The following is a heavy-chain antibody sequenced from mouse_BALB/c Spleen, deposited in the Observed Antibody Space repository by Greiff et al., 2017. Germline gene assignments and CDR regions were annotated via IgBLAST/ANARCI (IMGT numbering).Heavy chain of an antibody. J-gene: IGHJ3*01. CDR2: ISSGGST. Sequence: EVKLVESGGGLVKPGGSLKLSCAASGFTFSSYAMSWVRQTPEKRLEWVASISSGGSTYYPDSVKGRFTISRDNARNILYLQMSSLRSEDTAMYYCARGTLLRLEFADWGQGTLVTVSA. CDR3: ARGTLLRLEFAD. V-gene: IGHV5-6-5*01. D-gene: IGHD1-2*01. CDR1: GFTFSSYA.